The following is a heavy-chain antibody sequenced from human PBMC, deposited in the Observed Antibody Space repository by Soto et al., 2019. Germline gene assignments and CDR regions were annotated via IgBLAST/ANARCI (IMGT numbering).Heavy chain of an antibody. V-gene: IGHV5-51*01. CDR3: ARHETPHYDILTGLVYGMDV. CDR2: IYPGDSDT. D-gene: IGHD3-9*01. Sequence: GESLKISCKGSGYSFTSYWIGWVRQMSGKGLEWMGIIYPGDSDTRYSPSFQGQVTISADKSISTAYLQWSSLKASDTAMYYCARHETPHYDILTGLVYGMDVWGQGTTVTVSS. J-gene: IGHJ6*02. CDR1: GYSFTSYW.